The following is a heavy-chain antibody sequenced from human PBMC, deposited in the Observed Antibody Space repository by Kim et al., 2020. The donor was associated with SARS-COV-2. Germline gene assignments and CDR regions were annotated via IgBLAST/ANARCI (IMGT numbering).Heavy chain of an antibody. J-gene: IGHJ3*02. CDR1: GFTFSSYA. V-gene: IGHV3-23*01. CDR2: ISGSGGST. Sequence: GGSLRLSCAASGFTFSSYAMSWVRQAPGKGLEWVSAISGSGGSTYYADSVKGRFTISRDNSKNTLYLQMNSLRAEDTAVYYCAKIVRADIVVVPAAIRASRRVSNAFDIWGQGTMVTVSS. CDR3: AKIVRADIVVVPAAIRASRRVSNAFDI. D-gene: IGHD2-2*02.